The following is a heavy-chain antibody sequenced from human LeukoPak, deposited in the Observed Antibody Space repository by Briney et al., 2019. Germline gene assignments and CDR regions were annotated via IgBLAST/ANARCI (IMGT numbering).Heavy chain of an antibody. D-gene: IGHD3-3*01. CDR1: GFTFSRYA. CDR2: ISGSGGST. CDR3: ASSIFGVVLGTKLDY. Sequence: PGGSLRLSCAASGFTFSRYAMSWVSQVPGKWLEWVSAISGSGGSTYYADSVKGRFTISRDNSKNTLFLQMSSLRPEDTALYYCASSIFGVVLGTKLDYWGQGTLVTVSS. V-gene: IGHV3-23*01. J-gene: IGHJ4*02.